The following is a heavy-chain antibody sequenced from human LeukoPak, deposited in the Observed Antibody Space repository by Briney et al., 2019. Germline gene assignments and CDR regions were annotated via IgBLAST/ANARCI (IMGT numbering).Heavy chain of an antibody. V-gene: IGHV3-21*01. CDR3: ARAPPYCGGDCSDWYFDL. D-gene: IGHD2-21*02. Sequence: PGGSLRLSCAASGFTSSTYSMNWARQAPGKGLEWVSSISTGSSSIYYADSVKGRFTISRDNAKNSLSLQMNSLRAEDTAVYYCARAPPYCGGDCSDWYFDLWGRGTLVTVSS. CDR1: GFTSSTYS. J-gene: IGHJ2*01. CDR2: ISTGSSSI.